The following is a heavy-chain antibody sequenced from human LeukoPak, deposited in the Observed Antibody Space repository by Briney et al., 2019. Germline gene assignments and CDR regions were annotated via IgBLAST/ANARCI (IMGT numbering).Heavy chain of an antibody. Sequence: GGSLRLSCAASGFTFSSYEMNWVRQAPGKELEWVSYISSSGSTIYYADSVKGRFTISRDNAKNSLYLQMNSLRAEDTAVYYCARDLGGWYVNWFDPWGQGTLVTVSS. J-gene: IGHJ5*02. D-gene: IGHD6-19*01. CDR1: GFTFSSYE. V-gene: IGHV3-48*03. CDR2: ISSSGSTI. CDR3: ARDLGGWYVNWFDP.